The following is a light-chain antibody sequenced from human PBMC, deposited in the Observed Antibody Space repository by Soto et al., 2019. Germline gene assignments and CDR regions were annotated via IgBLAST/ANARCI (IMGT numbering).Light chain of an antibody. CDR1: QNIISN. V-gene: IGKV3-15*01. Sequence: EVLVTQSPATLSVSPGERVTLSCRASQNIISNLAWYQQKSGQAPRLLIYGASTRATDIPARFSGSGSGTEFTLTISSLQSEDFAVYYCQQYNNWPITFGQGTRLEIK. CDR3: QQYNNWPIT. CDR2: GAS. J-gene: IGKJ5*01.